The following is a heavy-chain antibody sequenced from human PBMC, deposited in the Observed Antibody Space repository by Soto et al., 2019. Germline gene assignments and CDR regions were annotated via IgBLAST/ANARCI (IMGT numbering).Heavy chain of an antibody. CDR3: AREVSPNSRGWYTVLVRWFDP. D-gene: IGHD6-19*01. V-gene: IGHV4-31*02. CDR2: ISYSGNT. J-gene: IGHJ5*02. Sequence: SETLSLTCTVSCGSINSGDYYWSWVRQVPGKGLEWIGFISYSGNTHYNPSLESRVTISKDTSKNQFSLRLNSMTAADSAVYYCAREVSPNSRGWYTVLVRWFDPWGQGTLVTVSS. CDR1: CGSINSGDYY.